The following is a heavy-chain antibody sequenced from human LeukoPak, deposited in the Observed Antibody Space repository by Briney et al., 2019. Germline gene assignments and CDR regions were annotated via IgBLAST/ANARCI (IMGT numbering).Heavy chain of an antibody. CDR1: GFIVSSNY. J-gene: IGHJ4*02. CDR3: ARDRADGYNYGDYFDN. CDR2: IYGSSRT. D-gene: IGHD5-18*01. Sequence: GGSLRLSCAGSGFIVSSNYMSWVRQAAGKGLEWVSVIYGSSRTYYADSVKGRFTISRDNSKNTVHLQMDSLRAEDTAVYYCARDRADGYNYGDYFDNWGQGTLVTVSS. V-gene: IGHV3-66*01.